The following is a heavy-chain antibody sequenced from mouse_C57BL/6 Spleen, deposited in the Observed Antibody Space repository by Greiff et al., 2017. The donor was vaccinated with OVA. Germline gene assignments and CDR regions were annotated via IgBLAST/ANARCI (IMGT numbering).Heavy chain of an antibody. J-gene: IGHJ2*01. V-gene: IGHV3-6*01. CDR2: ISYDGSN. CDR3: AKGGTVVAFDY. CDR1: GYSITSGYY. D-gene: IGHD1-1*01. Sequence: EVQLQESGPGLVKPSQSLSLTCSVTGYSITSGYYWNWIRQFPGNKLEWMGYISYDGSNNYNPSLKNRISITRDTSKNQFFLKLNSVTTEDTATYYCAKGGTVVAFDYWGQGTTLTVSS.